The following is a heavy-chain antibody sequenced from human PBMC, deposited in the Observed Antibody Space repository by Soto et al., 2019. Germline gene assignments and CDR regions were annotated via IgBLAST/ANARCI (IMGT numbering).Heavy chain of an antibody. CDR3: AKDIKLRYFDWLSPPDY. V-gene: IGHV3-43*01. CDR1: GFTFDDYT. CDR2: ISWDGGST. J-gene: IGHJ4*02. D-gene: IGHD3-9*01. Sequence: SXXLSCAACGFTFDDYTMHWVRQAPGKGLEWVSLISWDGGSTYYADSVKGRFTISRDNSKNYLYLQMNSLRTEDNVLYYCAKDIKLRYFDWLSPPDYWGQGTLVTVSS.